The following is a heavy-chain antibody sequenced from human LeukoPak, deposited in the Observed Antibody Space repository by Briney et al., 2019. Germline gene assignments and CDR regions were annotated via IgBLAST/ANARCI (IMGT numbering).Heavy chain of an antibody. J-gene: IGHJ6*03. CDR1: GYTFTSYD. Sequence: GASVKVSCKASGYTFTSYDINWVRQATGQGLEWMGWMNPNSGNTGYAQKFQGRVTMTRNTSISTAYMELSGLRSEDTAVYYCARVYSSSWSVRYYYYYYMDVWGKGTTVTVSS. CDR2: MNPNSGNT. CDR3: ARVYSSSWSVRYYYYYYMDV. D-gene: IGHD6-13*01. V-gene: IGHV1-8*01.